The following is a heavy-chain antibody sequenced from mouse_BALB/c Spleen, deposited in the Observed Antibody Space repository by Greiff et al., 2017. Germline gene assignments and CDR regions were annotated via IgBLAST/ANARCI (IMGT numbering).Heavy chain of an antibody. CDR3: ARSITTVVGDYFDY. CDR1: GFTFSSFG. CDR2: ISSGSSTI. D-gene: IGHD1-1*01. V-gene: IGHV5-17*02. J-gene: IGHJ2*01. Sequence: EVKLMESGGGLVQPGGSRKLSCAASGFTFSSFGMHWVRQAPEKGLEWVAYISSGSSTIYYADTVKGRFTISRDNPKNTLFLQMTSLRSEDTAMYYCARSITTVVGDYFDYWGQGTTLTVSS.